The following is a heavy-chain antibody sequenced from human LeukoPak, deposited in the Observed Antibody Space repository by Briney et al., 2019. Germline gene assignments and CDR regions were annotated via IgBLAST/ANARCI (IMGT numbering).Heavy chain of an antibody. J-gene: IGHJ3*02. CDR1: GGTFSSYA. V-gene: IGHV1-69*04. CDR2: IIPILGIA. D-gene: IGHD6-13*01. CDR3: AMQQLVQSPPSGPNDAFDI. Sequence: SVKVSCKASGGTFSSYAISWVRQAPGQELEWMGRIIPILGIANYAQKFQGRVTITADKSTSTAYMELSSLRSEDTAVYYCAMQQLVQSPPSGPNDAFDIWGQGTMVTVSS.